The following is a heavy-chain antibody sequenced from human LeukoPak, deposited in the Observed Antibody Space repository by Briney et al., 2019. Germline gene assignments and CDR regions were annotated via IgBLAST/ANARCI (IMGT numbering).Heavy chain of an antibody. Sequence: PSETLSLTCTVSGGSINNYYWSWIRQPPGKGLEWIGYIYSSGSTNYNPSLKSRVTISIDTSKNQFSLRLSSVTAADTAVYYCARLGGYYFDYWGQGILATVSS. D-gene: IGHD3-22*01. V-gene: IGHV4-59*01. CDR3: ARLGGYYFDY. J-gene: IGHJ4*02. CDR1: GGSINNYY. CDR2: IYSSGST.